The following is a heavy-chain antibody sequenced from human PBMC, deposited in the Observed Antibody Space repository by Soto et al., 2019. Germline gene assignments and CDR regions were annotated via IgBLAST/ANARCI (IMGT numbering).Heavy chain of an antibody. CDR3: ARDPPDFNSGFDS. CDR2: AYYRSRWQY. D-gene: IGHD1-26*01. Sequence: PSQTLSLTCAICGDSVSNNGATWNWIRQSPSRGLEWLGRAYYRSRWQYDYATSVRGRITINPDTSKNQFSLQLTSVTPEDTAVYYCARDPPDFNSGFDSWGQGSLVTVSS. CDR1: GDSVSNNGAT. J-gene: IGHJ4*02. V-gene: IGHV6-1*01.